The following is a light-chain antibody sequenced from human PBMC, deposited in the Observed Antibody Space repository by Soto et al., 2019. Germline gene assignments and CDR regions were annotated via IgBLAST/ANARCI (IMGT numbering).Light chain of an antibody. CDR2: NNN. Sequence: QSVLTQPPSASGTPGQRVTISCSGSSSNIGSNTVNWYQQLPGTAPKLLIYNNNQRPSGVPDRFSGSKSGTSASLAISGLQSEDEADYHCATWDDSLNGWVFGGGTKVTVL. J-gene: IGLJ3*02. CDR3: ATWDDSLNGWV. V-gene: IGLV1-44*01. CDR1: SSNIGSNT.